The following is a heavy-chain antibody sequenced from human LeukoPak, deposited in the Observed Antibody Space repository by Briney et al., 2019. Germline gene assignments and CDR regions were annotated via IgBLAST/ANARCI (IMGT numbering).Heavy chain of an antibody. V-gene: IGHV3-53*01. CDR1: GFTVSSNY. CDR2: IHSGGST. Sequence: GGSLRLSCAASGFTVSSNYMSWVRQAPGKGLEWVSVIHSGGSTYYADSVKGRFTISRDNSKNTLYLQMNSLRAEDTAVYYCATGTYYYDSSGYPWEFFYYYYYGMDVWGQGTTVTVSS. J-gene: IGHJ6*02. D-gene: IGHD3-22*01. CDR3: ATGTYYYDSSGYPWEFFYYYYYGMDV.